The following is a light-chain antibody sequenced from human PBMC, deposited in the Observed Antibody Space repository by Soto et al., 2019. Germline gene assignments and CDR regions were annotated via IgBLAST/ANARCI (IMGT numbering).Light chain of an antibody. CDR1: QSVSSTY. CDR3: QQYGSSSWT. V-gene: IGKV3-20*01. CDR2: GVS. J-gene: IGKJ1*01. Sequence: EIVLTQSPGTLSLSPGERATLSCRASQSVSSTYFAWYQQRFGQAPRLLIYGVSSRATGIPDRFSGSGSGTDFTLTISRLEPEDFAVYYCQQYGSSSWTFGQGTKVDIK.